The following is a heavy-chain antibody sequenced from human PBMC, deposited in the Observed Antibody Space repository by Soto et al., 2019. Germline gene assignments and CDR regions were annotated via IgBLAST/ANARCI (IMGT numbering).Heavy chain of an antibody. J-gene: IGHJ6*02. CDR3: ARFRGSYGMDV. CDR1: GGTFSSYT. CDR2: IIPILGIA. V-gene: IGHV1-69*02. Sequence: QVQLVQSGSEVKKPGSSVKVSCKASGGTFSSYTISWVRQAPGQGLEWMGRIIPILGIANYAQKFQGRVTITADKATSTAYMELSSLRSEDTAVYYCARFRGSYGMDVWGQGTTVTVSS. D-gene: IGHD3-10*01.